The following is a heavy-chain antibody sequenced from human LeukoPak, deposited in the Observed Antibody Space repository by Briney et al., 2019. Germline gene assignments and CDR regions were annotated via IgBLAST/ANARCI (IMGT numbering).Heavy chain of an antibody. D-gene: IGHD2-2*01. CDR2: ISGSGGST. J-gene: IGHJ4*02. CDR3: AKDSRVGGDYVDY. Sequence: GGSLRLSCVASGFRFGRDWISWVRQAPGKGLEWVSAISGSGGSTYYADSVKGRFTISRDNSKNTLYLQMNSLRAEDTAVYYCAKDSRVGGDYVDYWGQGTLVTVSS. CDR1: GFRFGRDW. V-gene: IGHV3-23*01.